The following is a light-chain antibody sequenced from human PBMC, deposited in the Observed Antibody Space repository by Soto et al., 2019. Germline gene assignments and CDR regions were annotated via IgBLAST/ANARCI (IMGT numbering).Light chain of an antibody. CDR2: GAS. CDR3: EQYGSSPRT. J-gene: IGKJ1*01. CDR1: QSVSSSY. V-gene: IGKV3-20*01. Sequence: EIVLTQSPGTLSLSPGERATLSCRASQSVSSSYLAWYQQKPGQGPRLLIYGASSRATGIPDRFSGSGSGTDFTLTISRLEPEDFAVFYCEQYGSSPRTFVQGTKVEIK.